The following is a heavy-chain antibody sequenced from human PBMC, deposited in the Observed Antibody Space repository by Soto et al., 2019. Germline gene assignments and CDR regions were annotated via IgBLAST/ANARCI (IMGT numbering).Heavy chain of an antibody. CDR3: ARHVRGSGPYYFDY. CDR1: GGSISSSIYY. Sequence: PSETLSLTCTVSGGSISSSIYYWGWIRQPPGKGLEWIGSIYYSGSTYYNPSLKSRVTISVDTSKNQFSLKLSSVTAADTAVYYCARHVRGSGPYYFDYWGQGTLVTVSS. J-gene: IGHJ4*02. D-gene: IGHD3-10*01. CDR2: IYYSGST. V-gene: IGHV4-39*01.